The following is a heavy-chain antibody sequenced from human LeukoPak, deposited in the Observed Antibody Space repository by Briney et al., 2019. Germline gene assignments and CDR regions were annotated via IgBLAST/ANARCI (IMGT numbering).Heavy chain of an antibody. D-gene: IGHD3-22*01. CDR2: ISGSGGST. V-gene: IGHV3-23*01. CDR1: GFTFSSYA. CDR3: AKDLEYYDSSGPDAFDI. J-gene: IGHJ3*02. Sequence: GGSLSLSCAASGFTFSSYAMSWVRQAPGKGLEWVSAISGSGGSTYYADSVKGRFTISRDNSKNTLYLQMNSLRAEDTAVYYCAKDLEYYDSSGPDAFDIWGQGTMVTVSS.